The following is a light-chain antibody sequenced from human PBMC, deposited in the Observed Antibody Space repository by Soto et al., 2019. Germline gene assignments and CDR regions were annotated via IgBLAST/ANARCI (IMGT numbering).Light chain of an antibody. J-gene: IGKJ2*01. CDR2: DAS. CDR1: QTISNW. Sequence: DIQMTQSPSTLSASVGDRVTITCRASQTISNWLAWYQQKPGKAPKGLIYDASSLQSGVPSRFSGSGSGTEFTLTISSLQPDDFATYYCQHYYSNVYTFGQGTKVEI. V-gene: IGKV1-5*01. CDR3: QHYYSNVYT.